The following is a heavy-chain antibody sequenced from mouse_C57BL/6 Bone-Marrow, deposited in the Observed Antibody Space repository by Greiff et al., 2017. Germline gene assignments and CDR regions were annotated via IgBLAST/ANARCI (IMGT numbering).Heavy chain of an antibody. J-gene: IGHJ3*01. V-gene: IGHV1-55*01. CDR1: GYTFTSYW. CDR3: ARHYGYGLAY. Sequence: QVQLQQPGAELVKPGASVKMSCKASGYTFTSYWITWVKQRPGQGLEWIGEIYPGSGSTNYNEKFKSKATLTVDTSSSTAYMQLSSQTAEDSAVYYLARHYGYGLAYWGQGTLVTVSA. CDR2: IYPGSGST. D-gene: IGHD2-2*01.